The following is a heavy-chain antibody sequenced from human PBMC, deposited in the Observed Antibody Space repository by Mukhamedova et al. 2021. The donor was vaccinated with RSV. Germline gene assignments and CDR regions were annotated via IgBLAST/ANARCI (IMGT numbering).Heavy chain of an antibody. Sequence: GSYISPSGSTIYYADSVKGRFTISRDNVKNMLYLQMNSLRVDDTAVYFCAKRDDRGGFYSDWGQGILVTVSS. V-gene: IGHV3-11*04. D-gene: IGHD3-3*01. J-gene: IGHJ4*02. CDR3: AKRDDRGGFYSD. CDR2: ISPSGSTI.